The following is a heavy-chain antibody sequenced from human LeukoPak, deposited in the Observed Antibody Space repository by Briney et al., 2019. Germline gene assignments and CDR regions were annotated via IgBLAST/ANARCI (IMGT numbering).Heavy chain of an antibody. CDR2: IYTSGST. V-gene: IGHV4-4*07. Sequence: SETLSLTCTVSGGSISSYYWSWIRQPAGKGLESIGRIYTSGSTNYNPSLKSRVTISVDTSKNQFSLKLSSVTAADTAVYYCARAGYDILTGYSDYWGQGTLVTVSS. CDR3: ARAGYDILTGYSDY. J-gene: IGHJ4*02. D-gene: IGHD3-9*01. CDR1: GGSISSYY.